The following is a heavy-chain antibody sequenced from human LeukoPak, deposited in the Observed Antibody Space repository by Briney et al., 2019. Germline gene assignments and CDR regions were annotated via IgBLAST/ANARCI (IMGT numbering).Heavy chain of an antibody. D-gene: IGHD2-2*01. V-gene: IGHV4-34*01. CDR1: GGSFSGYY. J-gene: IGHJ6*03. CDR3: ARSWAYALGYYYYMDV. CDR2: INHSGST. Sequence: SETLSLTCAVYGGSFSGYYWSWIRQPPGKGLEWIGEINHSGSTNYNPSLKSRVTISVDTSKNQFSLKLSSVTAADTAVYYCARSWAYALGYYYYMDVWGKGTTVTVSS.